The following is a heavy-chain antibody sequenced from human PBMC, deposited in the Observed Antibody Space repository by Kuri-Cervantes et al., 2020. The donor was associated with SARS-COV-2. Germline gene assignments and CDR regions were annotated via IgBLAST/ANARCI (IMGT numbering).Heavy chain of an antibody. CDR3: ARGSIVVVIANLDI. J-gene: IGHJ3*02. Sequence: ETLSLTCAVSGFTFSSYAMHWVRQAPGKGLEYVSAISSNGGSTYYANSVKGRFTISRDNSKNTLYLQMGSLRAEDMAVYYCARGSIVVVIANLDIWGQGTMVTVSS. D-gene: IGHD2-21*01. CDR2: ISSNGGST. CDR1: GFTFSSYA. V-gene: IGHV3-64*01.